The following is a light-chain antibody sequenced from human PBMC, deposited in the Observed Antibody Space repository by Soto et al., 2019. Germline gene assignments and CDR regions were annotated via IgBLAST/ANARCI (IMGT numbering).Light chain of an antibody. V-gene: IGLV1-44*01. Sequence: QSVLTQPPSASGTPGQSVTISCSGSSSNIGSNTVNWYQQLPGTAPKLLIYTNDQRPSGVPDRFSGSKSGTSASLAISGLQFEDEADYHCSSWDDNLDAEVFGAGNKLTVL. J-gene: IGLJ1*01. CDR1: SSNIGSNT. CDR2: TND. CDR3: SSWDDNLDAEV.